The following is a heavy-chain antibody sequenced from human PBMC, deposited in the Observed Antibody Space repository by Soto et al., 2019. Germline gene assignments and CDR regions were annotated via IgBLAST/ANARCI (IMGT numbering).Heavy chain of an antibody. CDR2: ISSSITTV. V-gene: IGHV3-48*02. Sequence: PGGSLRLSCTASGFTFNNYDMSWVRQAPGKGLEWVSYISSSITTVYYAASVKGRFTISRDNAQNSLYLQMNSLRNEDTAVYYRARDRRYAEFSLDYWGQGALVTVSS. CDR1: GFTFNNYD. J-gene: IGHJ4*02. CDR3: ARDRRYAEFSLDY. D-gene: IGHD3-10*01.